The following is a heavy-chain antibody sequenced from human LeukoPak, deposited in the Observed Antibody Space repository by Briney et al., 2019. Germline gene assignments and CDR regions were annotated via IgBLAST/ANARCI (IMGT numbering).Heavy chain of an antibody. D-gene: IGHD1-1*01. Sequence: SETLSLTCTVSGGSISSSSYYWGWIRQPPGKGLAWIGTIYYSGSTYYNPSLKSRVTISVDTSKNQFSLKLSSVTAADTAVYYCATWRTAKTGFDYWGQGTLVTVSS. CDR2: IYYSGST. CDR3: ATWRTAKTGFDY. J-gene: IGHJ4*02. CDR1: GGSISSSSYY. V-gene: IGHV4-39*01.